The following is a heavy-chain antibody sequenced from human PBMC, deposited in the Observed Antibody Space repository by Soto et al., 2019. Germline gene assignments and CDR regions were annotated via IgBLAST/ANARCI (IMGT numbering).Heavy chain of an antibody. Sequence: GSLILSCAASGFTFSSYGMHWVRQAPGKGLEWVAVICFDGSNKFYADSVKGRFTISRDNSKNAVSLQMNSLRDEDSAAYYCASTGPYWGQGTLVTVSS. J-gene: IGHJ4*02. CDR1: GFTFSSYG. V-gene: IGHV3-33*01. CDR2: ICFDGSNK. CDR3: ASTGPY.